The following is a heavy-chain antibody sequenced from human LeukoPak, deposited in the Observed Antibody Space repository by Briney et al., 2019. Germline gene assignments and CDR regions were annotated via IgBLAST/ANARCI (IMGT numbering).Heavy chain of an antibody. CDR3: ARKIGRSDFWSGYYLY. D-gene: IGHD3-3*01. V-gene: IGHV1-8*03. J-gene: IGHJ4*02. CDR1: GDTFTSYG. Sequence: ASVNVSCKASGDTFTSYGISWVRQATGQGLEWMGWMNPNSGNTGYAQKFQGRVTITRSTSISTAYMELSSLRSEDTAVYYCARKIGRSDFWSGYYLYWGQGTLVTVSS. CDR2: MNPNSGNT.